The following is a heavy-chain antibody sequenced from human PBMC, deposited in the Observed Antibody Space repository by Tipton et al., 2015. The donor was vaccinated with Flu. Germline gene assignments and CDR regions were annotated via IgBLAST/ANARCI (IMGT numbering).Heavy chain of an antibody. CDR1: GGSFSGDY. J-gene: IGHJ4*02. Sequence: TLSLTCVVYGGSFSGDYWGWFRQSPGTGLEWIGSIYYSGTTYYSPSLKSRVTTSIDTSKNQFSLKLTSVTAADTAVYYCATGTGYADQYWGQGTLVTVSS. D-gene: IGHD3/OR15-3a*01. V-gene: IGHV4-34*01. CDR2: IYYSGTT. CDR3: ATGTGYADQY.